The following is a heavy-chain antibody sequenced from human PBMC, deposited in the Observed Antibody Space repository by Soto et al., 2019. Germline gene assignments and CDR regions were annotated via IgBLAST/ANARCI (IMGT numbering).Heavy chain of an antibody. CDR1: GFSLSTNGMC. CDR2: IDWDDDK. D-gene: IGHD1-1*01. V-gene: IGHV2-70*11. J-gene: IGHJ6*02. CDR3: ARIRVRPYYYGMDV. Sequence: SGPTLVNPTQTLTLTCTFSGFSLSTNGMCVSWIRQPPGKALERLARIDWDDDKYYTTSLKTRLTISKDTSKNQVVLTMTNMDPVDTATYYCARIRVRPYYYGMDVWGQGTTVTVSS.